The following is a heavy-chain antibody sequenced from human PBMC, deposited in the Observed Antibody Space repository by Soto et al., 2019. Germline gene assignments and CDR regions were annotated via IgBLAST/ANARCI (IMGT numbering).Heavy chain of an antibody. D-gene: IGHD3-22*01. CDR1: GFTFSSYG. Sequence: HPGGSLRLSCAASGFTFSSYGMHWVRQAPGKGLEWVAVISYDGSNKYYADSVKGRFTISRDNSKNTLYLQMNSLRAEDTAVYYCAKMETYYYDSXGIPPWLFDYWGQGTLVTVSS. CDR2: ISYDGSNK. V-gene: IGHV3-30*18. J-gene: IGHJ4*02. CDR3: AKMETYYYDSXGIPPWLFDY.